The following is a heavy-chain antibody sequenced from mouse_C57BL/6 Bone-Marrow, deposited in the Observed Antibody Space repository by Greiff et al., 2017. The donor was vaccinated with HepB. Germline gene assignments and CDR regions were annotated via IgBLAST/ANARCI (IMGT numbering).Heavy chain of an antibody. J-gene: IGHJ2*01. V-gene: IGHV1-82*01. CDR1: GYAFSSSW. Sequence: VQLQQSGPELVKPGASVKISCKASGYAFSSSWMNWVKQRPGKGLEWIGRIYPGDGDTNYNGKFKGKATLTADKSSSTAYMQLSSLTSEDSAVYFCARRLTTVVAFDYWGQGTTLTVSS. CDR3: ARRLTTVVAFDY. CDR2: IYPGDGDT. D-gene: IGHD1-1*01.